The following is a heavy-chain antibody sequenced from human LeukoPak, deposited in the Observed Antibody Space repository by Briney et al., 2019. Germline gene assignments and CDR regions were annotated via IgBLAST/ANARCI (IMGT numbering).Heavy chain of an antibody. CDR1: GYSFTGYW. D-gene: IGHD5-18*01. CDR2: IYPGDSDT. CDR3: ARQESDTAMVYWFDP. Sequence: GEALKISCKGSGYSFTGYWIGWVRQMPGKGLEWMGIIYPGDSDTRYSPSFQGQVTISADKSISTAYLQWSSLKASDTAMYYCARQESDTAMVYWFDPWGQGTLVTVSS. V-gene: IGHV5-51*01. J-gene: IGHJ5*02.